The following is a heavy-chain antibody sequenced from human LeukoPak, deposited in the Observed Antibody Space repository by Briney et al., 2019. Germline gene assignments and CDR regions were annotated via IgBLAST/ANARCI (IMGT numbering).Heavy chain of an antibody. Sequence: GGSLRLSCAASGFTFTTYSMNWVRQAPGKGLKWVSSISSGSTYMYYADSVKGRFTVSRDNAKNSLYLQMNSLRAEDTAVYYCARDRQQVRYYGMDVWGQGTTVTVSS. J-gene: IGHJ6*02. CDR2: ISSGSTYM. CDR1: GFTFTTYS. CDR3: ARDRQQVRYYGMDV. D-gene: IGHD6-13*01. V-gene: IGHV3-21*01.